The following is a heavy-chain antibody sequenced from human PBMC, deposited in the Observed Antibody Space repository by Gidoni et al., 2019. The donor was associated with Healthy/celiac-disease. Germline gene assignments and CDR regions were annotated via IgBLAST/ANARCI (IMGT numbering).Heavy chain of an antibody. CDR2: INHVGGT. D-gene: IGHD4-17*01. CDR3: ARGLHYGDSRGDYYYYGMDV. CDR1: GGSFSGYC. Sequence: QVQLQQWGAGLLQPSETLSLTCAVYGGSFSGYCWSWIRQPPGKGLEWMGEINHVGGTNYNPSLKSRVTISVDTSKNQFSLKLSSVTAADTAVYYCARGLHYGDSRGDYYYYGMDVWGQGTTVTVSS. V-gene: IGHV4-34*01. J-gene: IGHJ6*02.